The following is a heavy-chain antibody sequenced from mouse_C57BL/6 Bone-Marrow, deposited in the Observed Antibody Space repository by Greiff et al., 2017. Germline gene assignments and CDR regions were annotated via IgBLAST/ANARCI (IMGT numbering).Heavy chain of an antibody. V-gene: IGHV3-6*01. CDR1: GYSITSGYY. D-gene: IGHD1-1*01. Sequence: EVQLQESGPGLVKPSQSLSLTCSVTGYSITSGYYWNWIRQFPGNKLEWMGYISYDGSNNYNPSLKNRISITRDTSKNQFFLKLNSVTTEDTATYYCARDSYGSSYDYFDYWGQGTTLTVSS. CDR3: ARDSYGSSYDYFDY. J-gene: IGHJ2*01. CDR2: ISYDGSN.